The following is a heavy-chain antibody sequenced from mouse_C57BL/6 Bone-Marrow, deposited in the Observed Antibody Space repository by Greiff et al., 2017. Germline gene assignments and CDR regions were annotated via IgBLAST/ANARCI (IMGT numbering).Heavy chain of an antibody. CDR1: GYSFTGYF. Sequence: VHVKQSGPELVKPGDSVKISCKASGYSFTGYFMNWVMQSHGKSLEWIGRINPYNGDTFYNQKFKGKATLTVDKSSSTAHMELRSLTSEDSAVYYCARAYWYFDVWGTGTTVTVSS. CDR3: ARAYWYFDV. J-gene: IGHJ1*03. V-gene: IGHV1-20*01. CDR2: INPYNGDT.